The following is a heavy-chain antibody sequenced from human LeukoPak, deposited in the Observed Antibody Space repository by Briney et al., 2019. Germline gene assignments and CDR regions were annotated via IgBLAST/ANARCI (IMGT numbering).Heavy chain of an antibody. V-gene: IGHV3-33*01. Sequence: GSLRLSCAASGFTFSSYGMHWVRQAPGKGLEWVAVIWYDGSNKYYADSVKGRFTISRDNSKNTLYLQMNSLRAEDTAVYYCARDTGPTTKRNYFDYWGQGTLVTVSS. D-gene: IGHD4-17*01. CDR3: ARDTGPTTKRNYFDY. J-gene: IGHJ4*02. CDR1: GFTFSSYG. CDR2: IWYDGSNK.